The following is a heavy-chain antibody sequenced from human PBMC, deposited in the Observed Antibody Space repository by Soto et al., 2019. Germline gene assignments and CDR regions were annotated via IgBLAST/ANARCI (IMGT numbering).Heavy chain of an antibody. CDR2: IYYSGST. CDR3: ARSIAVAGTRFDY. Sequence: ASETLSLTCTVSGGSISSYYWSWIRQPPGKGLEWIGYIYYSGSTNYNPSLKSRVTISVDTSKNQFSLKLSSVTAADTAVYYCARSIAVAGTRFDYWGQGTLVTVSS. CDR1: GGSISSYY. J-gene: IGHJ4*02. V-gene: IGHV4-59*01. D-gene: IGHD6-19*01.